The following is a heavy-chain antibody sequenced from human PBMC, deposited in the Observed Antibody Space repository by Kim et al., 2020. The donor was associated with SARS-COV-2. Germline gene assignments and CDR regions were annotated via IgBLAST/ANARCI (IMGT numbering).Heavy chain of an antibody. D-gene: IGHD3-10*01. J-gene: IGHJ3*02. CDR1: GGSISSYY. V-gene: IGHV4-59*01. Sequence: SETLSLTCTVSGGSISSYYWSWIRQPPGKGLEWIGYIYYSGSTNYNPSLKSRVTISVDTSKNQFSLKLSSVTAADTAVYYCARDVMVRGADDAFDIWGQG. CDR3: ARDVMVRGADDAFDI. CDR2: IYYSGST.